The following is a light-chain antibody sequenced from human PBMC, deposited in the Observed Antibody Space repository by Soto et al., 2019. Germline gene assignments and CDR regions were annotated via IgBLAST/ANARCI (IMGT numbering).Light chain of an antibody. CDR3: QQSYRTPRT. CDR2: AAS. J-gene: IGKJ1*01. V-gene: IGKV1-39*01. Sequence: DIQMTQSPSSMSASVGDRVTITCRASQSISSYLNWYQQQPGKAPKLLIYAASSLQTGVPSRFSGSGSGTDFSLTISSLQPEDFSTYYCQQSYRTPRTFGQGTKVEVK. CDR1: QSISSY.